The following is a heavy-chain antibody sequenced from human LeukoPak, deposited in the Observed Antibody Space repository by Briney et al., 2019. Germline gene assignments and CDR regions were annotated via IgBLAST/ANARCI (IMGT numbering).Heavy chain of an antibody. Sequence: SETLSLTCTVSGGSISSYYWSWIRQPPGKGLEWIGYIYYSGSTSYNPSLQSRVTISVDTSKNQFSLKLTSVTAADTAVYYCARSPPRHDFWSGYSMDVWGQGTTVTVSS. CDR2: IYYSGST. V-gene: IGHV4-59*08. CDR1: GGSISSYY. CDR3: ARSPPRHDFWSGYSMDV. D-gene: IGHD3-3*01. J-gene: IGHJ6*02.